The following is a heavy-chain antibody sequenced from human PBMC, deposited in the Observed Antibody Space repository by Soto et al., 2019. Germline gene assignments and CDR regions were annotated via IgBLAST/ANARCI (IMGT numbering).Heavy chain of an antibody. V-gene: IGHV1-46*01. CDR1: GYTFTSYY. CDR2: INPSGGST. CDR3: ARAAGAAAEYYFDY. D-gene: IGHD6-13*01. J-gene: IGHJ4*02. Sequence: QVQLVQSGAEVKKPGASVKVSCKASGYTFTSYYMHWVRQAPGQGLEWMGIINPSGGSTSYAQKFQGRVTMTWDTSTSTVYMELSSPRSADTAVYYCARAAGAAAEYYFDYWGQGTLVTVSS.